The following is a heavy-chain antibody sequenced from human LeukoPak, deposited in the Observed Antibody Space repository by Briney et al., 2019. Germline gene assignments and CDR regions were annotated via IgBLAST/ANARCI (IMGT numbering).Heavy chain of an antibody. J-gene: IGHJ4*02. D-gene: IGHD3-10*01. V-gene: IGHV4-4*09. CDR3: ASFYYGSGLAVDY. CDR2: IYPSGRS. Sequence: SGTLSLTCTVSGGSISTDYWNWIRQPPGKGLEWIGYIYPSGRSNYSPSLKSRVTISADTSKKQFSLKLTSVTAADTAVYYCASFYYGSGLAVDYWGQGILVTVSS. CDR1: GGSISTDY.